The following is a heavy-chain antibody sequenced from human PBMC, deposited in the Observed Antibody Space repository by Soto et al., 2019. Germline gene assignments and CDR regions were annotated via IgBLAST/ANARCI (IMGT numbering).Heavy chain of an antibody. Sequence: SETLSLTCTVSGGSISSYYWSWIRQPPGKGLEWIGYIYYSGSTNYNPSLKSRVTMTRDTPTSTFYMELSSLRSEDTAVYYCARGNDLPYYYYGLDVWGQGTTVTVSS. J-gene: IGHJ6*02. V-gene: IGHV4-59*01. CDR2: IYYSGST. D-gene: IGHD1-1*01. CDR3: ARGNDLPYYYYGLDV. CDR1: GGSISSYY.